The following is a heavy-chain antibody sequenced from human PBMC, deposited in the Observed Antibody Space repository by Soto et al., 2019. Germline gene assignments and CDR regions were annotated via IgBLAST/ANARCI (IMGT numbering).Heavy chain of an antibody. CDR1: GVTFDDYG. V-gene: IGHV3-20*01. CDR2: INWNGGST. Sequence: PGGSLRLSCAASGVTFDDYGMSWVRQAPGKGLEWVSGINWNGGSTGYADSVKGRFTISRDNAKNSLYLQMNSLRAEDTALYHCARDGQQHLDAFDIWGQGTMVTVSS. J-gene: IGHJ3*02. CDR3: ARDGQQHLDAFDI. D-gene: IGHD6-13*01.